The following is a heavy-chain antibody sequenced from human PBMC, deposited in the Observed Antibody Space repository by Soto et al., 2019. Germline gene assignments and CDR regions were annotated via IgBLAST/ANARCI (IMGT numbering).Heavy chain of an antibody. J-gene: IGHJ5*02. Sequence: GASVKVSCKASGGTFSSYAISWVRQAPGQGLEWMGGIIPIFGTANYAQKFQGRVTITADKPTSTAYMELSSLRSEDTAVYYCARPQTGYCSSTSCSNWFDPWGQGTLVTVSS. V-gene: IGHV1-69*06. D-gene: IGHD2-2*01. CDR2: IIPIFGTA. CDR1: GGTFSSYA. CDR3: ARPQTGYCSSTSCSNWFDP.